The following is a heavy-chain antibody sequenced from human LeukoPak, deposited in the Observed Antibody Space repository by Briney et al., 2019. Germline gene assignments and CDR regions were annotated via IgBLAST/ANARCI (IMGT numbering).Heavy chain of an antibody. V-gene: IGHV3-9*01. D-gene: IGHD3-10*01. CDR1: GFTFDDYA. Sequence: PGGSLRLSCAASGFTFDDYAMHWVRQAPGKGLEWVSGISWNSGSIGYADSVKGRFTISRDNAKNSLYLQMNSLRAEDTALYYCAKGLWFGELLGGHFDYWGQGTLVTVSS. CDR3: AKGLWFGELLGGHFDY. CDR2: ISWNSGSI. J-gene: IGHJ4*02.